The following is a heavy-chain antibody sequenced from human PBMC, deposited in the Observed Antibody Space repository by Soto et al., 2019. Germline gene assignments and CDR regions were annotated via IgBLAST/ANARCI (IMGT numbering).Heavy chain of an antibody. Sequence: EVQLVESGGDLVQPGGSLRLSCAASGFPVSTNYVSWVRQAPGKGLEWVSIIYDGGSTYYADAMKGRFTISRDNFKNMLYLQMNSLRAEDTAVYYCARGDGDYGRRLDPWGQGTQVTVSS. CDR3: ARGDGDYGRRLDP. CDR2: IYDGGST. CDR1: GFPVSTNY. J-gene: IGHJ5*02. D-gene: IGHD4-17*01. V-gene: IGHV3-66*01.